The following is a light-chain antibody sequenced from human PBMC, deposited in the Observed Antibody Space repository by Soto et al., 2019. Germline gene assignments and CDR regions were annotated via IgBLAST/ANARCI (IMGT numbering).Light chain of an antibody. Sequence: DIRVTQAPSTLSAAVGERVTVTCGASQSVSRWLAWYLEKSGKDPKLLIYNASSLESGVTSRFSGSGSGTEFTLTLSSLQPDNFATYYCKQYSSYWTFGQGTKVQIK. V-gene: IGKV1-5*03. CDR3: KQYSSYWT. CDR1: QSVSRW. J-gene: IGKJ1*01. CDR2: NAS.